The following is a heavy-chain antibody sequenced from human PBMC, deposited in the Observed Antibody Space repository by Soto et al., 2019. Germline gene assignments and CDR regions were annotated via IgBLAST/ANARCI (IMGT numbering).Heavy chain of an antibody. Sequence: SETLSLTCGVSGDTISTGGYSWAWIRQPPGKALEWIGHTYHSGNPYYNPSLKSRVIISVDRSKNQFSLKVSSVTAADTAVYYCARHETRHGDYDYWGQGTLVNVSS. CDR3: ARHETRHGDYDY. V-gene: IGHV4-30-2*01. J-gene: IGHJ4*02. CDR1: GDTISTGGYS. CDR2: TYHSGNP. D-gene: IGHD4-17*01.